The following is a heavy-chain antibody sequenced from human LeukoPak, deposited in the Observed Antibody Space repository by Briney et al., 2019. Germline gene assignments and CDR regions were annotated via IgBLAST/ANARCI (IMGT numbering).Heavy chain of an antibody. J-gene: IGHJ4*02. D-gene: IGHD1-26*01. CDR2: IRYDGSNK. CDR1: GFTFSSYG. CDR3: AKDFEELLDY. Sequence: GGSLRLSFAASGFTFSSYGMHWVRQAPGKGLEWVAFIRYDGSNKCYADSVKGRFTISRDNSKNTLYLQMNSLRAEDTAVYYCAKDFEELLDYWGQGTLVTVSS. V-gene: IGHV3-30*02.